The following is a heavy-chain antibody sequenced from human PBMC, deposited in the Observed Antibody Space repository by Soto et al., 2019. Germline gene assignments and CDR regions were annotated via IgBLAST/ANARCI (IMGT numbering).Heavy chain of an antibody. CDR3: ARDPYDSSGYYFGY. J-gene: IGHJ4*02. CDR2: IIPIFGTA. CDR1: GGTFSSHA. V-gene: IGHV1-69*13. Sequence: SVKVSCQASGGTFSSHAISWVRQAPGQGLEWMGGIIPIFGTANYAQKFQGRVTITADESTSTAYMELGSLRSEDTAVYYCARDPYDSSGYYFGYWGQGTLVTASS. D-gene: IGHD3-22*01.